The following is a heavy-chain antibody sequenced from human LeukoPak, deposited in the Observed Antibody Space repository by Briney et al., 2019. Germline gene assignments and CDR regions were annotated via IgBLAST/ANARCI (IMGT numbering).Heavy chain of an antibody. D-gene: IGHD4-17*01. Sequence: PGGSLRLSCAASGFTFSDYYMSWIRQAPGKGLEWVSYISSSGSTIYYADSVKGRFTISRDNAKNSLYLQMNSLRAEDTAVYYCTTPYGFHDAFDIWGQGTMVTVSS. CDR2: ISSSGSTI. CDR3: TTPYGFHDAFDI. V-gene: IGHV3-11*01. CDR1: GFTFSDYY. J-gene: IGHJ3*02.